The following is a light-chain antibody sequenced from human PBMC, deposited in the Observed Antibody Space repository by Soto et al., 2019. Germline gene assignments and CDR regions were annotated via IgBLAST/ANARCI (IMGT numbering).Light chain of an antibody. V-gene: IGLV4-60*02. Sequence: QLVLTQSSSASASLGSSVKLTCTLSSGHSSYIIAWHQQQPGKAPRYLMKLEGSGSYNKGSGVPDRFSGSSSGADRYLTISNLQFEDEADYYCETWDSNPRVFGGGTEVTVL. CDR1: SGHSSYI. CDR3: ETWDSNPRV. CDR2: LEGSGSY. J-gene: IGLJ2*01.